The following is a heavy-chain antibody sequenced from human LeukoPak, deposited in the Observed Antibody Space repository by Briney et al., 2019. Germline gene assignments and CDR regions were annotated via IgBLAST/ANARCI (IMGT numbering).Heavy chain of an antibody. CDR3: AKPVLTPDIVVVPAAIHDAFDI. D-gene: IGHD2-2*01. V-gene: IGHV4-39*01. Sequence: SETLSLTCTVSGGSINSSTHYWGWIRQPPGKGLEWIGSIYYSGSTYYNPSLKSRVTISVDTSKNQFSLRLSSVTAADTAVYYCAKPVLTPDIVVVPAAIHDAFDIWGQGTMVTVSS. J-gene: IGHJ3*02. CDR2: IYYSGST. CDR1: GGSINSSTHY.